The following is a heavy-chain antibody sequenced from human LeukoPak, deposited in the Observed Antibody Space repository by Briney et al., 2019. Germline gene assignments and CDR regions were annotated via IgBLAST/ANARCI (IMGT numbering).Heavy chain of an antibody. CDR3: ARVKYSSSWYVRRQKDFDY. CDR2: MNPNSGDT. D-gene: IGHD6-13*01. CDR1: GYTFTSYD. V-gene: IGHV1-8*03. Sequence: ASVKVSCKASGYTFTSYDINWVRQATGQGLEWMGWMNPNSGDTGYAQKFQGRVTITRNTSMSTAYMELSSLRSEDTAVYYCARVKYSSSWYVRRQKDFDYWGQGTLVTVSS. J-gene: IGHJ4*02.